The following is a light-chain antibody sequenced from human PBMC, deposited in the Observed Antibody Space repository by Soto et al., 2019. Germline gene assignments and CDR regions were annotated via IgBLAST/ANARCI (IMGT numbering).Light chain of an antibody. CDR1: TGAVTSSHY. V-gene: IGLV7-46*01. CDR3: LRSYRGGTSGV. CDR2: DTT. Sequence: QAVVTQEPSLTVSPGGTVTLTCGSSTGAVTSSHYPSWLQQKPGQAPRTLIYDTTNKHSWTPARFSGSLLGGKAALTLSGALPEDEAEYYCLRSYRGGTSGVFGGGTKLTVL. J-gene: IGLJ3*02.